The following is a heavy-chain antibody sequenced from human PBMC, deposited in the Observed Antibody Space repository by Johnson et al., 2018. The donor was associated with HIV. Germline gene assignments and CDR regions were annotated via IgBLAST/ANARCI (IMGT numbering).Heavy chain of an antibody. J-gene: IGHJ3*02. D-gene: IGHD5-12*01. Sequence: QVQLVESGGGVVQPGRSLRLSCAASGFTFSTYAIHWVRQAPGKGLEWLALLSYDGINKYYADSVKGRFSISSDNSRNTLYLQMSSLRPEDTAVYFCARVGVSGYDLAAFDIWGQGTMVTVSA. CDR3: ARVGVSGYDLAAFDI. V-gene: IGHV3-30-3*01. CDR1: GFTFSTYA. CDR2: LSYDGINK.